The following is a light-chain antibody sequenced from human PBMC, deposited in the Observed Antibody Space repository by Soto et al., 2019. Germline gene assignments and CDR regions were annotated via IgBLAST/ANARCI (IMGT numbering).Light chain of an antibody. CDR1: QSVASY. Sequence: EIVLPQSPATLSLSPGERATLSCRASQSVASYLAWYQQKPCQTPSLLIYGASNRATGIPARFSGSVSGTDFTLTISSLEAEDFAVYYCQQRSDWPITFGQWTRLEI. V-gene: IGKV3-11*01. CDR2: GAS. CDR3: QQRSDWPIT. J-gene: IGKJ5*01.